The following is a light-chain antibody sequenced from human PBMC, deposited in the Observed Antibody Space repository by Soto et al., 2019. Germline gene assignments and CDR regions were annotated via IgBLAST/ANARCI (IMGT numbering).Light chain of an antibody. CDR3: SSYVTSNVVV. Sequence: QSALTQPASVSGSPGQAITISCSGTSSDVGAFNYVSWYQQHPGKAPKLMIYDVSKRPSGVPARFSGSKSGNTASLTVSGLQAEDEAIYYCSSYVTSNVVVFGGGTKLTVL. J-gene: IGLJ2*01. CDR2: DVS. CDR1: SSDVGAFNY. V-gene: IGLV2-8*01.